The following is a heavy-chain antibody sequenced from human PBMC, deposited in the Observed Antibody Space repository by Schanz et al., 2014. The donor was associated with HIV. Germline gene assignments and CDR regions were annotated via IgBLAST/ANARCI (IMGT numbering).Heavy chain of an antibody. D-gene: IGHD6-13*01. Sequence: QVQLVQSGAEVKKPGSSVKVSCKASGGTFSIYAISWVRQAPGQGLEWMGWINPNSGSTIYAQKFQGRVTMTRDTSINTAYMEMSGLRSDDTAVYYCARDSPVAAGTLDYWGQGTLVTVSS. J-gene: IGHJ4*02. CDR3: ARDSPVAAGTLDY. CDR1: GGTFSIYA. V-gene: IGHV1-2*02. CDR2: INPNSGST.